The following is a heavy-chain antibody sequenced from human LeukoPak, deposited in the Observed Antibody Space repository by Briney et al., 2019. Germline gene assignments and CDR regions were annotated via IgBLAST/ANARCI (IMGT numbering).Heavy chain of an antibody. CDR3: ARGPDCSGGSCYSGSDY. D-gene: IGHD2-15*01. V-gene: IGHV3-21*01. J-gene: IGHJ4*02. CDR1: GFTFSSYS. CDR2: INSSSRYI. Sequence: PAGSLSLSCAASGFTFSSYSMNWVRQPPGKGLEWVSSINSSSRYIYYADSVKGRFTISRDNAKNSLYLQMNSLRAEDTAVYYCARGPDCSGGSCYSGSDYWGQGTLVTVSS.